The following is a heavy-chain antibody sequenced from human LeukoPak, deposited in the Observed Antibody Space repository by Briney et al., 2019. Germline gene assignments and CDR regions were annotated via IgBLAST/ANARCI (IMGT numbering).Heavy chain of an antibody. Sequence: GGSLRLSCAASGLTFSNHNMHWVRQAPGKGLEWASYISTSSSNIYYAASVKGRFTISRDNAKNSLYLQLTSLRAEDTAVYYCARDFEAAGEDYWGQGTLVTVSS. J-gene: IGHJ4*02. D-gene: IGHD6-13*01. CDR1: GLTFSNHN. V-gene: IGHV3-48*01. CDR2: ISTSSSNI. CDR3: ARDFEAAGEDY.